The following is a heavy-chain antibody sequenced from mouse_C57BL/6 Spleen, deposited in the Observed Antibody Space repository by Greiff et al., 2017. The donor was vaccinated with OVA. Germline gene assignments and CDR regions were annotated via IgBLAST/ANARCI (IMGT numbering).Heavy chain of an antibody. CDR3: ARSDYDYVWFAY. V-gene: IGHV1-52*01. CDR1: GYTFTSYW. D-gene: IGHD2-4*01. J-gene: IGHJ3*01. CDR2: IDPSDSDT. Sequence: QVQLQQPGAELVRPGSSVKLSCKASGYTFTSYWMHWVKQRPIQGLEWIGNIDPSDSDTHYNQKFKDKATLTVDKSSSTAYMQLSSLTSEDSAVYYCARSDYDYVWFAYWGQGTLVTVSA.